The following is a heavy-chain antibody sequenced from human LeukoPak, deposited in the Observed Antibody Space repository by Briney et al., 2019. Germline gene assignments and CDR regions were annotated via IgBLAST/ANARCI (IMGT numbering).Heavy chain of an antibody. Sequence: GGSLRLSCAASGFPFSGYWMDWVRQAPGRGMEWVANINQDGSTQYYAASVKGRCTISRDNAKSSLYLQMNILRAEDTAVYYCSRSLDYLGQGALVTVSS. CDR3: SRSLDY. CDR1: GFPFSGYW. J-gene: IGHJ4*02. CDR2: INQDGSTQ. V-gene: IGHV3-7*01.